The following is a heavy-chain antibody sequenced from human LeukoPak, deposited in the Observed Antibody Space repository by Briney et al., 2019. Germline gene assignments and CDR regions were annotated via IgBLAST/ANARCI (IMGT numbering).Heavy chain of an antibody. V-gene: IGHV4-39*07. Sequence: SETLSLTCTVSGGSISSSSYYWGWLRQPPGKGLEWVGSSYYSGSTYYNPSRKSRVTISVDTSKNQFSLKLSSVTAADTAVYYCAADDLAARGFDHWGQGTLVTVSS. CDR2: SYYSGST. CDR3: AADDLAARGFDH. D-gene: IGHD6-6*01. CDR1: GGSISSSSYY. J-gene: IGHJ5*02.